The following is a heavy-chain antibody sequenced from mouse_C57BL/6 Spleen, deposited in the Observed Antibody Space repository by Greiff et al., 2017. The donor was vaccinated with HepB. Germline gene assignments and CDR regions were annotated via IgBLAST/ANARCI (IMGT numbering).Heavy chain of an antibody. D-gene: IGHD2-4*01. CDR2: IYPGDGDT. V-gene: IGHV1-80*01. CDR3: ARSGDYDGYAMDY. J-gene: IGHJ4*01. CDR1: GYAFSSYW. Sequence: QVQLKESGAELVKPGASVKISCKASGYAFSSYWMNWVKQRPGKGLEWIGQIYPGDGDTNYNGKFKGKATLTADKSSSTAYMQLSSLTSEDSAVYFCARSGDYDGYAMDYWGQGTSVTVSS.